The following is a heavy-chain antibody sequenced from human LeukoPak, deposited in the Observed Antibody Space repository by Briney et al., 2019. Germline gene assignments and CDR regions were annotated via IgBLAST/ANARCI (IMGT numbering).Heavy chain of an antibody. Sequence: PSETLSLTCTVSGGSISSSNYYWGWIRQPPGKGLEWIGYIYYSGSTNYNPSLKSRVTISVDTSKNQFSLKLSSVTAADTAVYYCASNRDGYNNWGQGTLVTVSS. CDR3: ASNRDGYNN. V-gene: IGHV4-61*05. CDR2: IYYSGST. CDR1: GGSISSSNYY. D-gene: IGHD5-24*01. J-gene: IGHJ4*02.